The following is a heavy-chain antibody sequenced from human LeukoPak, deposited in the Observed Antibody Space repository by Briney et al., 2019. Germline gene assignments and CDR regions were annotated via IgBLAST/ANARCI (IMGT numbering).Heavy chain of an antibody. D-gene: IGHD3-22*01. CDR1: GYTFTSYD. CDR3: AIRSSSGYSN. Sequence: ASVKVSCKAFGYTFTSYDINWVRQATGQGLEWMGWINPNSGGTNYAQKFQGRVTMTRDTSISTAYMELSRLRSDDTAVYYCAIRSSSGYSNWGQGTLVTVSS. J-gene: IGHJ4*02. CDR2: INPNSGGT. V-gene: IGHV1-2*02.